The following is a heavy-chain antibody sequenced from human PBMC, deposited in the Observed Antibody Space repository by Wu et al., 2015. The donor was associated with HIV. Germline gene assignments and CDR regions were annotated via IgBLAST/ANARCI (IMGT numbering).Heavy chain of an antibody. V-gene: IGHV1-2*02. CDR1: GFNFIGYH. CDR2: ISPNTGGT. CDR3: ARGQGGYFDTRGYYYAGVSWFDP. Sequence: QVQLVQSGAEVKKPGASVKVSCKASGFNFIGYHIHWVRQAPGQGLEWMGWISPNTGGTNYAQNFQGRVTMTSDTSINTAYMEMTRLRSDDMAVYYCARGQGGYFDTRGYYYAGVSWFDPWGQGTLVTVSS. D-gene: IGHD3-22*01. J-gene: IGHJ5*02.